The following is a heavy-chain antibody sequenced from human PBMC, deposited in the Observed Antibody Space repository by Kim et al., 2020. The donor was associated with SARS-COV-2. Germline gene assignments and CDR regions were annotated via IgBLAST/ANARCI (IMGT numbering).Heavy chain of an antibody. CDR3: ARGNYLGRAGIGY. J-gene: IGHJ4*02. D-gene: IGHD6-19*01. V-gene: IGHV4-30-2*01. Sequence: YNPSRKRRVTISVDRSKNQFSLKLSSVTAADTAVYYCARGNYLGRAGIGYWGQGTLVTVSS.